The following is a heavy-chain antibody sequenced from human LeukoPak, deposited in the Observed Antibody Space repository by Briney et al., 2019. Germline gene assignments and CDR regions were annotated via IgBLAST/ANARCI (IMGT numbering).Heavy chain of an antibody. J-gene: IGHJ3*02. CDR3: TRGTTEGSSWYSNAFDI. CDR1: GGSISSGGYY. V-gene: IGHV4-31*03. CDR2: IYYSGST. D-gene: IGHD6-13*01. Sequence: SQTLSLTCTVSGGSISSGGYYWSWIRQHPGKGLEWIGYIYYSGSTYYNPSLKSRVPISVDTSKNQFSLKLSSVTAADTAVYYCTRGTTEGSSWYSNAFDIWGQGTMVTVSS.